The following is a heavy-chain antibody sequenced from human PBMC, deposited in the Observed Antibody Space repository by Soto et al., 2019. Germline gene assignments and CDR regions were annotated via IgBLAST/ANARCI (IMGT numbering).Heavy chain of an antibody. CDR1: GFTFSTYV. CDR3: AKEYGSTWIDH. D-gene: IGHD6-13*01. V-gene: IGHV3-30*18. CDR2: MSYDGTKQ. J-gene: IGHJ4*02. Sequence: GGSLILSYAASGFTFSTYVMHWVLQAPGKGLEWVAAMSYDGTKQYYVDSVKGRFTISRDNSRNTLFLQLNSLRDEDTAVYYCAKEYGSTWIDHWGQGTPVTVS.